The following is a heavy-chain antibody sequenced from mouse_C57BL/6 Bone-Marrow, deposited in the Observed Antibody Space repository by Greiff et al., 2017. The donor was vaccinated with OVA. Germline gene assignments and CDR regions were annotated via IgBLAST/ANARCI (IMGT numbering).Heavy chain of an antibody. D-gene: IGHD1-1*01. J-gene: IGHJ1*03. V-gene: IGHV1-50*01. CDR3: ARGATVVARYWGFDV. CDR2: IDPSDSYT. CDR1: GYTFTSYW. Sequence: QVQLQQPGAELVKPGASVKLSCKASGYTFTSYWMQWVKQRPGQGLEWIGEIDPSDSYTNYNQKFKGKATLTVDKSSSTAYMELRSLTSEDSAVYYCARGATVVARYWGFDVWGTGTTVTVSS.